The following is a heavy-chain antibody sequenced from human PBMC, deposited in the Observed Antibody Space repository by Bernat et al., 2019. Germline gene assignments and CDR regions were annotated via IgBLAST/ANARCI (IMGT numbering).Heavy chain of an antibody. D-gene: IGHD6-19*01. V-gene: IGHV3-48*03. CDR3: ARGFVAVAGTIDAFDI. Sequence: EVQLVESGGGLVQPGGSLRLSCAASGFTFSSYEMNWVRQAPGKGLEWVSYISSSGSTIYYADSVKGRFTISRDNAKNSLYLQMNSLRAEDTAVYYCARGFVAVAGTIDAFDIWGQGTMVTVSS. CDR2: ISSSGSTI. CDR1: GFTFSSYE. J-gene: IGHJ3*02.